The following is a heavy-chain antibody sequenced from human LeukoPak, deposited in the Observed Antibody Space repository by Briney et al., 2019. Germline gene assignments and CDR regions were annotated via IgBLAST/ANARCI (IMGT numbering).Heavy chain of an antibody. CDR3: ARGYYDSSGYYTDY. J-gene: IGHJ4*02. D-gene: IGHD3-22*01. V-gene: IGHV1-8*01. CDR1: GCTFLSYE. CDR2: IHSKCGNT. Sequence: AGVTVTLLCTGCTFLSYEFNGVRQASAQGLAWVGLIHSKCGNTGYAQKFQGRVTMTRNTSISTAYMELSSLRSEDTPVYYCARGYYDSSGYYTDYWGQGTLVTVSS.